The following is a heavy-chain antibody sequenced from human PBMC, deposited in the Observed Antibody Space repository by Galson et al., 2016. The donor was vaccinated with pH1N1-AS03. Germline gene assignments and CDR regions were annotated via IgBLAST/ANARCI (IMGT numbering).Heavy chain of an antibody. CDR3: ARAYYGDFADWFDP. J-gene: IGHJ5*02. Sequence: PALVKPTQTLTLTCTFSGFSLSTSGVGVGWIRQAPGKALEWLAIIYWNDDIRYSPSLRNRLTITKHTSKSQVVLTMTNMDPVDTATYFCARAYYGDFADWFDPWGQGTLVTVSS. CDR2: IYWNDDI. D-gene: IGHD4-17*01. CDR1: GFSLSTSGVG. V-gene: IGHV2-5*01.